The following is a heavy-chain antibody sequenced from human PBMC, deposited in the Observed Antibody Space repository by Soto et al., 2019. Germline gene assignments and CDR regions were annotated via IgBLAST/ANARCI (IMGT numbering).Heavy chain of an antibody. CDR1: GGSISSSSYY. CDR2: IYYSGST. D-gene: IGHD6-19*01. V-gene: IGHV4-39*01. CDR3: ARHGHHLWLVTEVGWFDP. Sequence: KPSETLSLTCTVSGGSISSSSYYWGWIRQPPGKGLEWIGSIYYSGSTYYNPSLKSRVTISVDTSKNQFSLKLSSVTAADTAVYYCARHGHHLWLVTEVGWFDPWGQGTLVTVSS. J-gene: IGHJ5*02.